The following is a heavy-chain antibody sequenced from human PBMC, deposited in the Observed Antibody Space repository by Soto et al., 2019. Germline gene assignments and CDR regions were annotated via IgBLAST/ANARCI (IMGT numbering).Heavy chain of an antibody. V-gene: IGHV3-64D*06. CDR2: ISSNGGST. CDR1: GFTFSSYA. CDR3: VKDWGGYCSSTSCSREGRHYFDY. Sequence: QPGGSLRLSCSASGFTFSSYAMHWVRQAPGKGLEYVSAISSNGGSTYYADSVKGRFTISRDNSKNTLYLQMSSLRAEDTAVYYCVKDWGGYCSSTSCSREGRHYFDYWGQGTLVTVSS. D-gene: IGHD2-2*01. J-gene: IGHJ4*02.